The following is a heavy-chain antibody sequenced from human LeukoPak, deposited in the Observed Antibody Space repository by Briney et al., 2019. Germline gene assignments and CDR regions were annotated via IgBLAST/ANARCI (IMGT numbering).Heavy chain of an antibody. CDR1: GFTFSDYY. Sequence: GGSLRLSCAASGFTFSDYYMSWIRQAPGKGLEWVSYISSSGSTIYYADSVKGRFTISRDNAKNSLYLQMNSLRVEDTAVYYCARFAAGGSYYYYMDVWGKGTTVTVSS. CDR2: ISSSGSTI. J-gene: IGHJ6*03. D-gene: IGHD6-25*01. V-gene: IGHV3-11*04. CDR3: ARFAAGGSYYYYMDV.